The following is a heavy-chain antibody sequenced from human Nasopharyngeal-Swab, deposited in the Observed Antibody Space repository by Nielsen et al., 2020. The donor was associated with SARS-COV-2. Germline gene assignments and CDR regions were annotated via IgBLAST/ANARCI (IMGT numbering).Heavy chain of an antibody. J-gene: IGHJ6*02. V-gene: IGHV1-3*01. Sequence: ASVTVSCQASGYTFTSYAMHWVRQAPGQRLEWMGWINAGNGNTKYSQKFQGRVTITRDTSASTAYMELSSLRSEDTAVYYCAVGKIAAGDYYYYYGMDVWGQGTTVTVSS. D-gene: IGHD6-13*01. CDR1: GYTFTSYA. CDR3: AVGKIAAGDYYYYYGMDV. CDR2: INAGNGNT.